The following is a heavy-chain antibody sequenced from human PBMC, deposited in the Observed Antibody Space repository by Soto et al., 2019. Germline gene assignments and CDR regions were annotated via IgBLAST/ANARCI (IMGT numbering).Heavy chain of an antibody. CDR1: GFTFSGFG. D-gene: IGHD3-16*01. Sequence: QVQLVESGGGVVQPGRSLRLSCAASGFTFSGFGMHWVRQAPGKGLEWVAIIWYDGSDKYYADSVKGRFTISRDNSKNTLYLLMNSLRAEDTAVYHCAFGNLSYYFDFWGQGTPVTVSS. CDR2: IWYDGSDK. J-gene: IGHJ4*02. CDR3: AFGNLSYYFDF. V-gene: IGHV3-33*01.